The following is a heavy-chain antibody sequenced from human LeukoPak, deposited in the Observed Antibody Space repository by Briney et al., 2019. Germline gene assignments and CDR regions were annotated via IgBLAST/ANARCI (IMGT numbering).Heavy chain of an antibody. CDR3: ARRLYDSSGYYGIDY. CDR1: GGSISSYY. D-gene: IGHD3-22*01. Sequence: SETLSLTCTVAGGSISSYYWSWIRQPPGKGLEWIGSIYYSGSTYYNPSLKSRVTISVDTSKNQFSLKLSSVTAADTAVYYCARRLYDSSGYYGIDYWGQGTLVTVSS. J-gene: IGHJ4*02. CDR2: IYYSGST. V-gene: IGHV4-59*05.